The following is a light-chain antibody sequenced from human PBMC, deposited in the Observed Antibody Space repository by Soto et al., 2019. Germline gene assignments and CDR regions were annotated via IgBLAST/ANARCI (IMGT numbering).Light chain of an antibody. V-gene: IGKV1-39*01. CDR1: QSVSGW. CDR2: AAS. Sequence: DIQMTQCPSTLSSSVGDTVSFTCRASQSVSGWLAWYQQKPGRAPKLLIYAASGLQSGVPSRFSGNGSGTDFTLTISSLQPEDIATYYCQQTYTTPQTFGQGTRLEIK. J-gene: IGKJ5*01. CDR3: QQTYTTPQT.